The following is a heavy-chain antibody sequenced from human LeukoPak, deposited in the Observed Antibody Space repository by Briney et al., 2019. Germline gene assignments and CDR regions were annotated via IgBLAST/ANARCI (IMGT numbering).Heavy chain of an antibody. Sequence: GGSLRLSCAASGFTFDDYAMHWVRQAPGKGLEWVSLISGDGGSTYYADSVKGRFTISRDNSKNSLYLQMNSLRTEDTALYHCAKDMLLEWLIWDWGQGTLVTVSS. D-gene: IGHD3-3*01. CDR3: AKDMLLEWLIWD. V-gene: IGHV3-43*02. CDR1: GFTFDDYA. CDR2: ISGDGGST. J-gene: IGHJ4*02.